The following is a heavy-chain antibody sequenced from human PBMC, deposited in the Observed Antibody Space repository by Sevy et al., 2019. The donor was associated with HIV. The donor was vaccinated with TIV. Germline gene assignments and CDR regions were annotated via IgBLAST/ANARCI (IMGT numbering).Heavy chain of an antibody. CDR2: ITPNSGGT. V-gene: IGHV1-2*02. J-gene: IGHJ4*02. Sequence: ASVKVSCQASGYSFGDYYINWLRQAPGQGLEWIGWITPNSGGTNYAGKFQGGVTLTRDTSKSTAYMELRSLRSDDTATYYCARSDIWNDSGSLDLWGQGTLVTISS. CDR1: GYSFGDYY. D-gene: IGHD3-3*01. CDR3: ARSDIWNDSGSLDL.